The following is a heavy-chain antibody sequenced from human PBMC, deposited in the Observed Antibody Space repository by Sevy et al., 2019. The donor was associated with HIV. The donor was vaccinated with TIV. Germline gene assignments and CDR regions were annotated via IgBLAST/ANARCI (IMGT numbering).Heavy chain of an antibody. CDR2: IIPIFGTA. V-gene: IGHV1-69*13. Sequence: ASVKVSCKASGGTFSSYAIGWVRQAPGQGLEWMGGIIPIFGTANYAQKFQGRVTITADESTSTAYMELSSLRSEDTAVYYCASSHTYYDYVWGSYRYAAYWGQGTLVTVSS. D-gene: IGHD3-16*02. CDR1: GGTFSSYA. J-gene: IGHJ4*02. CDR3: ASSHTYYDYVWGSYRYAAY.